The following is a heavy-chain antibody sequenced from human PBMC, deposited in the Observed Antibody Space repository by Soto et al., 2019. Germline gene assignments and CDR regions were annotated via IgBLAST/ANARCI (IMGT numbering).Heavy chain of an antibody. CDR2: IYHSGST. CDR3: ARSDGRY. CDR1: GGSISSYY. Sequence: QVQLQESGPGLVKPSETLSLTCTVSGGSISSYYWSWIRQPPGKGLEWIGYIYHSGSTNYNPSLKSRVTISVDTSKNQFSLKLSSVTAADTAVYYCARSDGRYWGQGTLVTVSS. V-gene: IGHV4-59*01. J-gene: IGHJ4*02.